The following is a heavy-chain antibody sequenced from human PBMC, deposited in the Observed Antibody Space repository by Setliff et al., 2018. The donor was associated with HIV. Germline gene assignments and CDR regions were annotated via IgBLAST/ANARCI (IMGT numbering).Heavy chain of an antibody. CDR2: VYYRAKTGATT. J-gene: IGHJ4*02. V-gene: IGHV4-59*11. CDR1: GGSIRSHY. D-gene: IGHD2-8*02. Sequence: PSETLSLTCSVSGGSIRSHYWSWIRQAPGKGLQWIGNVYYRAKTGATTDHNPFLRSRISISLDVSKNQLSLRLRSVTAADTAIYCCARDVAPPLAGGVWSGNGLWGQETQVTVSS. CDR3: ARDVAPPLAGGVWSGNGL.